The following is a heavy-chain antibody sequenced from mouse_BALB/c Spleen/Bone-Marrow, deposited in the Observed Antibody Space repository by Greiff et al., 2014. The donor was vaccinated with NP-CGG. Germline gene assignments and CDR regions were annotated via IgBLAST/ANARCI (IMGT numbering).Heavy chain of an antibody. V-gene: IGHV1S29*02. CDR2: IYPHTSDT. Sequence: DVQLVESGPELVKPGASVKISCKASGYPFTDYDMHWVKQSHGKSLEWIGYIYPHTSDTGYNQEFRNKATLTVDISSSTAYMVLRSLTSEDSAVYYCVRAPPITSVVTRDYWGQGTTLTVSS. D-gene: IGHD1-1*01. CDR3: VRAPPITSVVTRDY. J-gene: IGHJ2*01. CDR1: GYPFTDYD.